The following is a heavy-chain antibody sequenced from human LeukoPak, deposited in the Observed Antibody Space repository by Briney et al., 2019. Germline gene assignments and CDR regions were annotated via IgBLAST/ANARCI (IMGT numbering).Heavy chain of an antibody. CDR2: ISAYNGNT. D-gene: IGHD6-19*01. J-gene: IGHJ6*02. CDR3: ARDIVHQWLVGYYYYGMDV. V-gene: IGHV1-18*01. Sequence: ASVKVSCKASGYTFTSYGISWVRQAPGQGLEWMGWISAYNGNTNYAQKLQGRVTMTTDTSTSTAYMELKSLRSDDTAVYYCARDIVHQWLVGYYYYGMDVWGQGTTVTVSS. CDR1: GYTFTSYG.